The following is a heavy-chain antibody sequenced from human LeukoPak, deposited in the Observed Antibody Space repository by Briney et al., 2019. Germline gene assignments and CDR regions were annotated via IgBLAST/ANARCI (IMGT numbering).Heavy chain of an antibody. V-gene: IGHV4-30-2*01. CDR1: GGSISSCGYS. CDR2: IYHSGST. J-gene: IGHJ4*02. CDR3: ARWPGFDY. Sequence: SQTLSLTCAVSGGSISSCGYSWSWIRQPPGKGLEWIGYIYHSGSTYYNPSLKSRVTISVDRSKNQLSLKLSSVTAADTAVYYCARWPGFDYWGQGTLVTVSS.